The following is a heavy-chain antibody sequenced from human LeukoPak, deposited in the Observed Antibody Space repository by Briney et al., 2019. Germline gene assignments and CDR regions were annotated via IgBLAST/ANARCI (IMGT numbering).Heavy chain of an antibody. CDR1: GFTFSTYA. Sequence: GGSLRLSCAASGFTFSTYAMTSVRQAPGKGLEWVSLISGTGGSTYYADSVKGRFTISRDNSKNKLYLQMNSLRAEDTAVYYCAKDYEPLVGVHRWGDWFDPWGQGTLVTVSS. J-gene: IGHJ5*02. V-gene: IGHV3-23*01. CDR3: AKDYEPLVGVHRWGDWFDP. D-gene: IGHD1-26*01. CDR2: ISGTGGST.